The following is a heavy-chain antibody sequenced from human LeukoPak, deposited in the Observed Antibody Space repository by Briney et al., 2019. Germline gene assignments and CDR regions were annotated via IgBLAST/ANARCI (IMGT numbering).Heavy chain of an antibody. CDR1: GYSISSGYY. D-gene: IGHD2-15*01. J-gene: IGHJ4*02. Sequence: SETLSLTCAVSGYSISSGYYWGWIRQPPGKGLEWIGSIYYSGSTYYNPSLKSRVTISVDTSKNQFSLKLSSVTAADTAVYYCARRRYCDYWGQGTLVTVSS. V-gene: IGHV4-38-2*01. CDR2: IYYSGST. CDR3: ARRRYCDY.